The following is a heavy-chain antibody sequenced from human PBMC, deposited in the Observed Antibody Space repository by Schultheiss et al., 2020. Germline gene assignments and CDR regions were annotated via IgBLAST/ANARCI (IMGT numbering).Heavy chain of an antibody. CDR1: GFTFSSYW. CDR3: AGDSSGYYYFDY. Sequence: GGSLRLSCAASGFTFSSYWMHWVRQAPGKGLVWVSRINSDGSSTSYADSVKGRFTISRDNAKNTLYLQMNSLRAEDTAVYYCAGDSSGYYYFDYWGQGTLVTVSS. D-gene: IGHD3-22*01. CDR2: INSDGSST. V-gene: IGHV3-74*01. J-gene: IGHJ4*02.